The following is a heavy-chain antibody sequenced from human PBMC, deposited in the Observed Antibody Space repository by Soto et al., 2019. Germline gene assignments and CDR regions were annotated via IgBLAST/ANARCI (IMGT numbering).Heavy chain of an antibody. CDR1: GGSISSSSYY. CDR2: IYYSGST. Sequence: SETLSLTCTVSGGSISSSSYYWGWIRQPPGKGLEWIGSIYYSGSTYYNPSLKSRVTISVDTSKNQFSLKLSSVTAADTAVYYCARYYCTNGVCHERDYYYYGMDVWGQGTTVTVSS. V-gene: IGHV4-39*01. J-gene: IGHJ6*02. D-gene: IGHD2-8*01. CDR3: ARYYCTNGVCHERDYYYYGMDV.